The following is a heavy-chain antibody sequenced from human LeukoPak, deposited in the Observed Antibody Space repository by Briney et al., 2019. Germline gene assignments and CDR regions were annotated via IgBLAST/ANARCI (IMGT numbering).Heavy chain of an antibody. J-gene: IGHJ4*02. Sequence: ASVKVSCKASGYIFATYTIHWVRQAPGQRLEWMGWINAGNGNIKYSQKFQGRVTITRDTSASTAYMELSSLRSEDTAVYYCARGPRPIVVVPPDYWGQGTLVTVSS. D-gene: IGHD3-22*01. CDR3: ARGPRPIVVVPPDY. CDR2: INAGNGNI. CDR1: GYIFATYT. V-gene: IGHV1-3*01.